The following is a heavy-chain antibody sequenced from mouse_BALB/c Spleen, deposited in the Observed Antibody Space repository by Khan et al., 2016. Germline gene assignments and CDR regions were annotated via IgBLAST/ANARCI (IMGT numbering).Heavy chain of an antibody. J-gene: IGHJ4*01. D-gene: IGHD2-12*01. V-gene: IGHV2-6-7*01. CDR2: IWGDGST. CDR3: ARDSCGYYAMDY. Sequence: QVQLKQSGPGLVAPSQSLSITCTVSGFSIIAYGVNWVRQPPGKGLEWLGMIWGDGSTDYNSALKSRLDITKDNSRSKVFLKMNSLRTDDTAKYYGARDSCGYYAMDYWGQGTSVTVSS. CDR1: GFSIIAYG.